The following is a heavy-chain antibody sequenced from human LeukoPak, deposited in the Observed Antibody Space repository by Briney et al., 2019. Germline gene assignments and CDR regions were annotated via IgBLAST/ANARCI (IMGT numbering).Heavy chain of an antibody. CDR1: GFTFSSYS. CDR3: ARDQGLLVVAGRFGY. CDR2: ISSSNSYI. D-gene: IGHD6-19*01. Sequence: GGSLRLSCAASGFTFSSYSMNWVRQAPGKGLEWVSSISSSNSYIYNADSVKGRFTISRDNAENSLCLQMNSLRAEDTAVYYCARDQGLLVVAGRFGYWGQGTLVTVSS. V-gene: IGHV3-21*01. J-gene: IGHJ4*02.